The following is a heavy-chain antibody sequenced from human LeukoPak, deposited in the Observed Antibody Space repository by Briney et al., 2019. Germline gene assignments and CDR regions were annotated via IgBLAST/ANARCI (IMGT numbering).Heavy chain of an antibody. V-gene: IGHV3-20*04. J-gene: IGHJ3*02. Sequence: GGTLRLSCAASGFTLDDYGMSWVRQAPGTGLEWVSGINWNGGSTGYADSVKGRFTISRDNAKNSLFLQMNSLRAEDTALYYCVRAPLYYYDSSGYPLLNAFDIWGQGTMVTVSS. CDR1: GFTLDDYG. CDR3: VRAPLYYYDSSGYPLLNAFDI. CDR2: INWNGGST. D-gene: IGHD3-22*01.